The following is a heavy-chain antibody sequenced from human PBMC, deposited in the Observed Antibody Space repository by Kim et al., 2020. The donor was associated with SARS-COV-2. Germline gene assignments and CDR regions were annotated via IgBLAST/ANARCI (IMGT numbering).Heavy chain of an antibody. Sequence: SETLSLTCTVSGYSISSGYYWGWIRQPPGKGLEWIGSIYHSGSTYYNPSLKSRVTISVDTSKNQFSLKLSSVTAADTAVYYCARGYGDYVGNAFDIWGQGTMVTVSS. CDR2: IYHSGST. V-gene: IGHV4-38-2*02. D-gene: IGHD4-17*01. CDR1: GYSISSGYY. CDR3: ARGYGDYVGNAFDI. J-gene: IGHJ3*02.